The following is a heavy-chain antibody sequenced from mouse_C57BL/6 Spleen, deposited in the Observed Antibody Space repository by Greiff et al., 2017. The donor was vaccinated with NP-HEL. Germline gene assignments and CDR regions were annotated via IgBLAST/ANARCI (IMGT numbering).Heavy chain of an antibody. CDR3: AKIPNYYGSSYGYCDV. D-gene: IGHD1-1*01. Sequence: QVQLQQPGAELVMPGASVKLSCKASGYTFTSYWMHWVKQRPGQGLEWIGEIDPSDSYTNYNQKFKGKSTLTVDKSSSTAYMQLSSLTSEDSAVYYCAKIPNYYGSSYGYCDVWGTGTTVTVSS. CDR2: IDPSDSYT. V-gene: IGHV1-69*01. J-gene: IGHJ1*03. CDR1: GYTFTSYW.